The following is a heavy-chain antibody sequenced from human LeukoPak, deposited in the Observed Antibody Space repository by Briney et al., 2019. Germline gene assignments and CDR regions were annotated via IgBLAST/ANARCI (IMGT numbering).Heavy chain of an antibody. V-gene: IGHV4-31*03. J-gene: IGHJ3*01. Sequence: PSETLSLTCTVSGGSISTVGYYWSWMRQHPGEGWEWIGYIYYSGNTNFNPSLKSRVAMSVDTSKNQFSLRLSSVTAADTAVYYCARRGRFGGRDGGEGFDLWGQGTMVTVSS. CDR2: IYYSGNT. D-gene: IGHD3-16*01. CDR3: ARRGRFGGRDGGEGFDL. CDR1: GGSISTVGYY.